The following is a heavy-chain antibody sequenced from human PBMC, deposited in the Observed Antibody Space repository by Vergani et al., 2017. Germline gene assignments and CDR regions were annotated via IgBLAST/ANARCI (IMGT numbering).Heavy chain of an antibody. CDR2: IYHSGST. CDR1: GGSISSGGYS. Sequence: QLQLQESGSGLVKPSQTLSLTCAVSGGSISSGGYSWSWIRQPPGKGLEWIGYIYHSGSTYYNPSLKSRFTISVDRSKNQFSLKLSTVTAADTAVYYCARGYCSSTSCYIMGFNWFDPWGQGTLVTVSS. CDR3: ARGYCSSTSCYIMGFNWFDP. J-gene: IGHJ5*02. D-gene: IGHD2-2*02. V-gene: IGHV4-30-2*01.